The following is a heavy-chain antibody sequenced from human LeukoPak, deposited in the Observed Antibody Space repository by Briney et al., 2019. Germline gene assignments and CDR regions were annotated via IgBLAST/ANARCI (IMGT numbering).Heavy chain of an antibody. CDR2: INPNSGGT. CDR1: GYTFTGYY. CDR3: ARRPRSGSYCSPYYYYYMDV. Sequence: ASVKVSCKASGYTFTGYYMHWVRQAPGQGLEWMGWINPNSGGTNYAQKFQGRVTMTRDTSISTAYMELSRLRSDDTAVYYCARRPRSGSYCSPYYYYYMDVWGKGTTVTVSS. D-gene: IGHD3-10*01. J-gene: IGHJ6*03. V-gene: IGHV1-2*02.